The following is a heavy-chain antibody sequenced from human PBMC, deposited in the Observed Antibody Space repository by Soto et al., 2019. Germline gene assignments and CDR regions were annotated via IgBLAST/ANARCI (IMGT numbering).Heavy chain of an antibody. J-gene: IGHJ5*02. CDR2: ISGSGGST. CDR1: GFTFSSYA. CDR3: AEGLPERRSAYYRYNWFDP. D-gene: IGHD3-3*01. V-gene: IGHV3-23*01. Sequence: EVQLLESGGGSVQPGKSLRLSCAASGFTFSSYAMSWVRQAPGKGLEWVSVISGSGGSTYYADSVKGRFTISRDNSKNTLYLQMNNLRAEDTAVYYCAEGLPERRSAYYRYNWFDPWGQGTLVTVSS.